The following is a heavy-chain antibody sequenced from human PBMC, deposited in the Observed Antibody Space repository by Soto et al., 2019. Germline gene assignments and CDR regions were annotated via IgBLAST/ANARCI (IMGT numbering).Heavy chain of an antibody. J-gene: IGHJ3*02. V-gene: IGHV4-31*03. CDR2: IYYSGST. CDR1: GGSISSGGYY. D-gene: IGHD3-16*02. Sequence: SETLSLTCTVSGGSISSGGYYWSWIRQHPGKGLEWIGYIYYSGSTYYNPSLKSRVTISVDTSKNQFSLKLSSVTAADTAVYYCARNSGPYDYIWGSYRYTGAFDIWGQGTMVTVSS. CDR3: ARNSGPYDYIWGSYRYTGAFDI.